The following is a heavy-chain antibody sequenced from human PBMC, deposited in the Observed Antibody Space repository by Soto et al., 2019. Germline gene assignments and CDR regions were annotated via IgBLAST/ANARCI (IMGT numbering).Heavy chain of an antibody. Sequence: PWGVLRLSCAASGFTFSKYGMHWVRQAPGKGLEWVALIWNDGIRKVYVDSVKGRFTISRDNSKNTLDLQMNNLRDEDTAVYYCARDDDNDANALDYWGPGTLVTVSS. CDR1: GFTFSKYG. CDR3: ARDDDNDANALDY. J-gene: IGHJ4*02. CDR2: IWNDGIRK. V-gene: IGHV3-33*01.